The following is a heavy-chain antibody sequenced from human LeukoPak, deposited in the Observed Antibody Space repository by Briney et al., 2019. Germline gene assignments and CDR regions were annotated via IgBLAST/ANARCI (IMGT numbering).Heavy chain of an antibody. J-gene: IGHJ3*02. Sequence: PGGSLRLSCAASGFTFSSYSMNWVRQAPGKGLEWVSYISSSSSTIYYADSVKGRFTISRDNAKNSLYLQMNSLRAEDTAVYYCARGFFPKFEESTDDAFDIWGQGTMVTVSS. D-gene: IGHD3-3*01. V-gene: IGHV3-48*01. CDR2: ISSSSSTI. CDR3: ARGFFPKFEESTDDAFDI. CDR1: GFTFSSYS.